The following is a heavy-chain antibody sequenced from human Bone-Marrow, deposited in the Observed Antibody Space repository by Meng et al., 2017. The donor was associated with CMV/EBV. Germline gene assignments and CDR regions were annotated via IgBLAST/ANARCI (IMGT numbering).Heavy chain of an antibody. CDR3: ARDCGYTRCPRTGRGDCYSNWCFVL. CDR1: GFTFRDYY. Sequence: GESLKISCAASGFTFRDYYLNWVRQGPGKGLQWVSFISSGSPIYCADSVKGRFTISRDNAENSLNLQMNSLRAEDTAVYYCARDCGYTRCPRTGRGDCYSNWCFVLGGRGTLVTVSS. V-gene: IGHV3-69-1*02. CDR2: ISSGSPI. J-gene: IGHJ2*01. D-gene: IGHD2-21*01.